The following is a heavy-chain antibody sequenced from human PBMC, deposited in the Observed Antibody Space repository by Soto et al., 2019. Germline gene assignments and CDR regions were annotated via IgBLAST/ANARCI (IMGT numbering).Heavy chain of an antibody. CDR3: ARTSYDSSGTAADP. Sequence: SETLSLTCTVSGGSISSGGSYWSWIRQHPGKGLEWIGYIYYSGSTYYNPSLKSRVTISVDTSKNQFSLKLSSVTAADTAVYYCARTSYDSSGTAADPWGQGTLVTVS. J-gene: IGHJ5*02. CDR1: GGSISSGGSY. CDR2: IYYSGST. V-gene: IGHV4-31*03. D-gene: IGHD3-22*01.